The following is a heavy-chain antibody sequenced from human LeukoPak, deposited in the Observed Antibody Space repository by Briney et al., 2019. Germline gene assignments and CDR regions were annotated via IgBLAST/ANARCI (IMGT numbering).Heavy chain of an antibody. V-gene: IGHV1-18*01. CDR2: ISAYNGNT. J-gene: IGHJ4*02. CDR1: GGTFSSYG. CDR3: ARDWADRSDY. Sequence: GASVKVSCKASGGTFSSYGISWVRQAPGQGLEWMGWISAYNGNTNYAQKFQGRVTMTTDTSTSTAYMELRSLRSDDTAVYYCARDWADRSDYWGQGTLVTVSS. D-gene: IGHD3-22*01.